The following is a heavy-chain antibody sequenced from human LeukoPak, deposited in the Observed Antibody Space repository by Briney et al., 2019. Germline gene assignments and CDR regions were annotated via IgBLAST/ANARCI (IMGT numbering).Heavy chain of an antibody. J-gene: IGHJ4*02. CDR3: ASSYYDYVWGSYREFDY. D-gene: IGHD3-16*02. CDR2: IIPIFGTA. V-gene: IGHV1-69*06. Sequence: SVKVSCKASGGTFSSYAISWVRQAPGQGLEWMGGIIPIFGTANYAQKFQGRVTITADKSTSTAYMELSSLRSEDTAVYYCASSYYDYVWGSYREFDYWGQGTLVTVSS. CDR1: GGTFSSYA.